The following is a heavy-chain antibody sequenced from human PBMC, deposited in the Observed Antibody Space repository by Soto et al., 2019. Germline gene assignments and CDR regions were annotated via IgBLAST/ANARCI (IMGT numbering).Heavy chain of an antibody. CDR2: INAGNGNT. Sequence: ASVKVSCKASGYTFTSYAMHWVRQAPGQRLEWMGWINAGNGNTKYSQKFQGRVTITRDTSASTAYMELSSLRSEDTAVYYCARIQTGDRYYYYYMDVWGKGTTVTVSS. CDR3: ARIQTGDRYYYYYMDV. J-gene: IGHJ6*03. V-gene: IGHV1-3*01. D-gene: IGHD7-27*01. CDR1: GYTFTSYA.